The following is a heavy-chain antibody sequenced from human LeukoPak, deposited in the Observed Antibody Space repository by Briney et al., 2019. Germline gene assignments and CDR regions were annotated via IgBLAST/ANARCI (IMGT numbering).Heavy chain of an antibody. J-gene: IGHJ4*02. CDR2: ISYDGSNK. V-gene: IGHV3-30*03. CDR3: ARDPELYYFDY. CDR1: GFRFNTYW. D-gene: IGHD1-7*01. Sequence: PGGSLRLSCAASGFRFNTYWMSWVRQAPGKGLEWVAVISYDGSNKYYADSVKGRFTISRDNSKNTLYLQMNSLRAEDTAVYYCARDPELYYFDYWGQGTLVTVSS.